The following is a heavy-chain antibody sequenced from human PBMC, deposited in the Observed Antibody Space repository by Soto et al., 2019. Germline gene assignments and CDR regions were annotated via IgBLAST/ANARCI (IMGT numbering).Heavy chain of an antibody. CDR2: IRQDGSEK. CDR3: AREKTSGSYFDY. D-gene: IGHD1-26*01. Sequence: GALRLSCAASGFTFSSYWMSWVRQAPGKGLEWVANIRQDGSEKYYVDSVKGRFTISRDNAKNSLYLQMNSLRAEDTAVYYCAREKTSGSYFDYWSQGTLVTVSS. V-gene: IGHV3-7*03. CDR1: GFTFSSYW. J-gene: IGHJ4*02.